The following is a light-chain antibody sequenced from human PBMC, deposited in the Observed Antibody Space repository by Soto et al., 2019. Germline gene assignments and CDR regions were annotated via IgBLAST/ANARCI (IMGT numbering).Light chain of an antibody. V-gene: IGKV1-39*01. Sequence: DIQMTQSPSSLSASIGDRITITCRASQSISTYLNWYQQKPGKAPRLLIYGASTLQNGVPSRFSGSGSATDYTLTISSLQPEDFATYYCQQSFITLPLTFGGGTKVEMK. CDR2: GAS. CDR3: QQSFITLPLT. J-gene: IGKJ4*01. CDR1: QSISTY.